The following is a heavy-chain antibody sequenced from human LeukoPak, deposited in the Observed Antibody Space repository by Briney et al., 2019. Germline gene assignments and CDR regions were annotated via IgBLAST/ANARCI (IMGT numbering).Heavy chain of an antibody. V-gene: IGHV1-18*01. J-gene: IGHJ3*02. CDR2: ISAYNGNT. CDR1: GYTFTSYG. Sequence: ASVKVSCKASGYTFTSYGISWVRQAPGQGLEWMGWISAYNGNTNYAQKLQGRVTMTTDTSTSTAYMELRSLRSDDTAVYYCAKDKMVEKWELGDGVDMWGQGTMVTVSS. CDR3: AKDKMVEKWELGDGVDM. D-gene: IGHD1-26*01.